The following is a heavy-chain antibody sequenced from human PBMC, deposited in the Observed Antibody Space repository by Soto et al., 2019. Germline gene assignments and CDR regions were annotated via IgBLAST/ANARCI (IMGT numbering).Heavy chain of an antibody. CDR3: ARDHNWAFDY. CDR2: SNGDESNI. Sequence: EVQVVESGGGLVQPGGSLRLSCTASGFSFSSYSMNWVRQAPGKGLEWVSYSNGDESNIIYADSVKGRFTISRDNAKNSLYLQMNILRGEDTAVYYCARDHNWAFDYWGQGILVSVSS. D-gene: IGHD1-1*01. V-gene: IGHV3-48*01. CDR1: GFSFSSYS. J-gene: IGHJ4*02.